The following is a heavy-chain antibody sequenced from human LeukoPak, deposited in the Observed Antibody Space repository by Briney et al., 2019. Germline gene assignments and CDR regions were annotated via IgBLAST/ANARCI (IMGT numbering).Heavy chain of an antibody. J-gene: IGHJ4*02. D-gene: IGHD5-12*01. Sequence: SETLSLTCTVSGGSISSSTYYWGWIRQPPGKGLEWIATIFYNGSPYYNPSLKSRVTVSIDTSKNQFSLKLTPVTAADTAVYYCARASWGGYDYFDYWGQGTLVTVSS. CDR1: GGSISSSTYY. CDR3: ARASWGGYDYFDY. V-gene: IGHV4-39*07. CDR2: IFYNGSP.